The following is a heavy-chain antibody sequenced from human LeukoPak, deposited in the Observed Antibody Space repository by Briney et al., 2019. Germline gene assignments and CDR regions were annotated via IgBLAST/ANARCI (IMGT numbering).Heavy chain of an antibody. CDR1: GFTFSNYA. CDR2: TSYDESNK. V-gene: IGHV3-30*04. CDR3: TRVGYIDEGIDY. D-gene: IGHD5-24*01. J-gene: IGHJ4*02. Sequence: GESLRLSCAASGFTFSNYAMHWVRQAPGKGLEWVAVTSYDESNKYYADSVKGRFTISRDNAKNSLYLQMNSLRAEDTAIYYCTRVGYIDEGIDYWGQGTLVTVSS.